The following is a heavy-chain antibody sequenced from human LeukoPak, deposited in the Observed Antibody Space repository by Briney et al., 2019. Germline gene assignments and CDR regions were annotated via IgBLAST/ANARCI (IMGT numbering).Heavy chain of an antibody. CDR3: ARDTALIRFTPFIDY. Sequence: ASVKVSCKASGYTFTDYYIHWVRQAPGQGLEWMGWINPNSGGTICAQKFQGRVTMTRETSINTAYMDLSRLRSDDTAVYYCARDTALIRFTPFIDYWGQGTLVTVSS. CDR1: GYTFTDYY. J-gene: IGHJ4*02. CDR2: INPNSGGT. D-gene: IGHD5-18*01. V-gene: IGHV1-2*02.